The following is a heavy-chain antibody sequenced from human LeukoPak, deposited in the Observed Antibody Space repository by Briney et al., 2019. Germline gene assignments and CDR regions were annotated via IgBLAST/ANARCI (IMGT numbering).Heavy chain of an antibody. CDR3: ARRGSWGEPRPFDY. CDR1: GYTFTSYA. CDR2: INAGNGNT. J-gene: IGHJ4*02. Sequence: ASVKVSCKASGYTFTSYAMHWVRQAPGQRLEWMGWINAGNGNTKYSQKFQGRVTITRDTSASTAYMELSSLRSEDTAVYYCARRGSWGEPRPFDYWGQGSLVTVSS. D-gene: IGHD3-16*01. V-gene: IGHV1-3*01.